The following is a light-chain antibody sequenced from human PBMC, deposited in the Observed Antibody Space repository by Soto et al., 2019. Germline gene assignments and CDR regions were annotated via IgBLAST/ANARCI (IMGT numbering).Light chain of an antibody. V-gene: IGKV1-39*01. CDR1: QSISSS. CDR2: AAS. Sequence: DIQMTQSPSSLSASVGDRVTIACRASQSISSSLNWYQQKPGKAPKLLIYAASSLQSGVTSRFSGNGSGTDFTLTISSLQPEDFATYYCQQSYSPYTFGQGTKLEIK. CDR3: QQSYSPYT. J-gene: IGKJ2*01.